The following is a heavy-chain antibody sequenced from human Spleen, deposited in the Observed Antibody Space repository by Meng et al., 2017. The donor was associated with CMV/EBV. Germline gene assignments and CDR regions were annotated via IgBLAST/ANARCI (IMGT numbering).Heavy chain of an antibody. CDR3: ARRYCSGSSCSIYSEVYFDY. CDR2: THHSGTT. D-gene: IGHD2-15*01. V-gene: IGHV4-31*11. J-gene: IGHJ4*02. CDR1: GGSISSGGYY. Sequence: LRLSCAVSGGSISSGGYYWSWIRQHPEKGLEWIGYTHHSGTTYCNPSLKSRLTISIDTSKNQFSLKLSAVTAADTAVYYCARRYCSGSSCSIYSEVYFDYWGQGILVTVSS.